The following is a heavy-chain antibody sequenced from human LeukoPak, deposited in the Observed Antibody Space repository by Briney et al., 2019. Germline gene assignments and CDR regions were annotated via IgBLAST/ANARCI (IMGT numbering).Heavy chain of an antibody. D-gene: IGHD3-22*01. CDR2: ISGSGGST. CDR3: AKVVTMIVVVADAFDI. J-gene: IGHJ3*02. V-gene: IGHV3-23*01. CDR1: GFTFSSYA. Sequence: GGSLRLSCAASGFTFSSYAMSWVRQAPGKGLEWVSAISGSGGSTYYADSVKGRFTISRDNSKNTLYLQMNSLRAEDTAVYYCAKVVTMIVVVADAFDIWGQGTIVTVSS.